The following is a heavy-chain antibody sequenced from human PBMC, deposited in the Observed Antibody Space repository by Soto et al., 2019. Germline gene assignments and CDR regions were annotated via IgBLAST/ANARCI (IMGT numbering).Heavy chain of an antibody. V-gene: IGHV3-23*01. CDR2: ISGSGGST. CDR1: GFTFSSYA. Sequence: EVQLLESGGGLVQPGGSLRLSCAASGFTFSSYAMSWVRQAPGKGLEWVSAISGSGGSTYYADSVKGRFTSSRDNSKKTLYLHMNSRRAEATAVYYCAESPYSSGWYDWYFDLWGRGTLVTVSS. D-gene: IGHD6-19*01. CDR3: AESPYSSGWYDWYFDL. J-gene: IGHJ2*01.